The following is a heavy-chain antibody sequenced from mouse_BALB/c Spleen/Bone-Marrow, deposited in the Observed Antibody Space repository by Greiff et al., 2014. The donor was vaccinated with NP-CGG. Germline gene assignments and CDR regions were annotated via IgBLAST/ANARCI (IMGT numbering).Heavy chain of an antibody. CDR3: ARRDYGIRENYYAMDY. CDR1: GYTFTSYW. V-gene: IGHV1-87*01. CDR2: IYPGDGDT. Sequence: QVQLQQSGAELARPGASAKLSCKASGYTFTSYWMQWVKQRPGQGLEWIGAIYPGDGDTRYTQKFKGKATLTADKSSSTAYMQLSSLASEDSAVYYCARRDYGIRENYYAMDYWGQGTSVTVSS. D-gene: IGHD1-2*01. J-gene: IGHJ4*01.